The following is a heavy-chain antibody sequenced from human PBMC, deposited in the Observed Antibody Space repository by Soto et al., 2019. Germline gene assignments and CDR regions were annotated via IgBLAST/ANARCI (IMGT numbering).Heavy chain of an antibody. CDR2: IYWDDDK. Sequence: GPTLEKPTKTLTLTCTFSGFSLSTSGVDVGWSRQPPGKALEWLAVIYWDDDKRYSPYLKSRLTITKDTSKNQVVLTMTNVDPGDTATYYCVHRATLGGSWDTGYLDYWGQGTLVTGSS. D-gene: IGHD6-13*01. J-gene: IGHJ4*02. CDR3: VHRATLGGSWDTGYLDY. V-gene: IGHV2-5*02. CDR1: GFSLSTSGVD.